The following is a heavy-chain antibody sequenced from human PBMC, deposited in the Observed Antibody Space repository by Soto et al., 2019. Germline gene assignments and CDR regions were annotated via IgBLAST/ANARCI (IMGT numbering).Heavy chain of an antibody. Sequence: PGGSLRLSCAASGFTFSSYGMHWVRQAPGKGLEWVAVIWYDGSNKYYADSVKGRFTISRDNSKNTLYLQMNSLRAEDTAVYYCARGAYYDYIWGSSPFDYWGQGTLVTVSS. J-gene: IGHJ4*02. D-gene: IGHD3-16*01. CDR3: ARGAYYDYIWGSSPFDY. CDR2: IWYDGSNK. V-gene: IGHV3-33*01. CDR1: GFTFSSYG.